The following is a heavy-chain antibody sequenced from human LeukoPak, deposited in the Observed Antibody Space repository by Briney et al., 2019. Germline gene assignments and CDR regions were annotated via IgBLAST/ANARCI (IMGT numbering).Heavy chain of an antibody. CDR1: GGTFSSYA. D-gene: IGHD4-17*01. J-gene: IGHJ6*02. Sequence: GASVKVSCKASGGTFSSYAISWVRQAPGQGLEWMGRIIPILGIANYAQKFQGRVTITADKYTSTAYMELSSLRSEDTAVYYCARADYGDYYGMDVWGQGTTVTVSS. CDR2: IIPILGIA. V-gene: IGHV1-69*04. CDR3: ARADYGDYYGMDV.